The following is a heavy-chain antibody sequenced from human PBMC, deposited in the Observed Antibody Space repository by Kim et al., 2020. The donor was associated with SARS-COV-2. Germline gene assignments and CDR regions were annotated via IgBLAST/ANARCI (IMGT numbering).Heavy chain of an antibody. D-gene: IGHD1-7*01. CDR2: IFYTGTT. J-gene: IGHJ3*02. CDR1: GGSISGSDYY. V-gene: IGHV4-39*01. Sequence: SETLSLTCTVSGGSISGSDYYWGWIRQPPGKGLEWIGSIFYTGTTYYNPSLRSRVTISVDTSKNQFSLRLSSVTAADTAVYYCARPLKLTLRTPLDIWGQGKMVSVCS. CDR3: ARPLKLTLRTPLDI.